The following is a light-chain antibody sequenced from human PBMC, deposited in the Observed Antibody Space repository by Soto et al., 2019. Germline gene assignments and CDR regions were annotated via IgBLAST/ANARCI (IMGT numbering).Light chain of an antibody. CDR1: SSDVGAYKY. Sequence: QSVLTQPPSASGSPGQSVTISCTGTSSDVGAYKYVSWYQQYPGKAPKLMIYEVSKRPSGVPDSFSGSKSGNTASLTVSGLQAEDEADYYCTSYVGSNIWVFGGGTQLTVL. J-gene: IGLJ3*02. CDR3: TSYVGSNIWV. CDR2: EVS. V-gene: IGLV2-8*01.